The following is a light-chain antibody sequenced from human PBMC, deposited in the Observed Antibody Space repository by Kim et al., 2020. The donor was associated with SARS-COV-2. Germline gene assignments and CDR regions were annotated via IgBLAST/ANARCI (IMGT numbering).Light chain of an antibody. CDR2: GAS. Sequence: EIVLTQSPGTLSLSPGERATLSCRASQSVKNNYLAWYQQKPGQTPRFLIYGASSRASGVPDRFSGSGSGTDFSLTISRLEPEDFAVYFCQQYGSSPWTFGQGTKVDIK. CDR1: QSVKNNY. CDR3: QQYGSSPWT. J-gene: IGKJ1*01. V-gene: IGKV3-20*01.